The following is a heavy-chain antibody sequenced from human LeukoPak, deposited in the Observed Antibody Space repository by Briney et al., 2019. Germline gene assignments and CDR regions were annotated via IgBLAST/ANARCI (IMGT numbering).Heavy chain of an antibody. Sequence: GGSLRLSCAASGFTFKIYSMNWVRQAPGEGLEWVSVIGGSGGFTHYADSVRGRFTISRDNSKNTLYLQMNSLRAEDTAVYYCAKTSILIPVRAFDYWGQGTLVTVSS. J-gene: IGHJ4*02. D-gene: IGHD2-21*01. V-gene: IGHV3-23*01. CDR3: AKTSILIPVRAFDY. CDR2: IGGSGGFT. CDR1: GFTFKIYS.